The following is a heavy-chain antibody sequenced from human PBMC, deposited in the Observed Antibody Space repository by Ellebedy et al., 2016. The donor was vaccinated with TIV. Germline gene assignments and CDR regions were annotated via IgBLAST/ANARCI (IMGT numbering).Heavy chain of an antibody. CDR2: ISYDGSIK. D-gene: IGHD4-17*01. J-gene: IGHJ2*01. CDR1: GFTFSSYG. Sequence: GESLKISCAASGFTFSSYGMHWVRQAPGKGLEWMAVISYDGSIKYYADSVKGRFTISRDTSKNTLFLQMNSLRAEDTAVYYCARKVPAPTTVPPNWYFDLWGRGTPVTVSS. CDR3: ARKVPAPTTVPPNWYFDL. V-gene: IGHV3-33*05.